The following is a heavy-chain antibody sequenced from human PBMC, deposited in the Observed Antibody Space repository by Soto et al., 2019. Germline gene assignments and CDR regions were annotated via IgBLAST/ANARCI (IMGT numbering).Heavy chain of an antibody. V-gene: IGHV4-59*01. Sequence: SETLSLTCTVSGGSISHYYWSWIRQPPGKGLEWIGYIYYSGTTNCNPSLKSRVTISVDTSKNQFSLNLSSLRSEDTAVYYCAGGGLVGYCSSTSCPGWFDPWGQGTLVTVSS. D-gene: IGHD2-2*01. J-gene: IGHJ5*02. CDR2: IYYSGTT. CDR1: GGSISHYY. CDR3: AGGGLVGYCSSTSCPGWFDP.